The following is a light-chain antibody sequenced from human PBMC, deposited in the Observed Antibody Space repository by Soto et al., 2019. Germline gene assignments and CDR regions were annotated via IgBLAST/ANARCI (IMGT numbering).Light chain of an antibody. V-gene: IGKV2-28*01. CDR2: LGS. CDR1: QSLLHSNGFNY. Sequence: DIVMTQSPLSLPVTPGEPASISCRSSQSLLHSNGFNYLDWYLQKPGQSPQLLIYLGSNRASGVHDRFSGSASGTDFTLKISRVEAEDVGVYFCMQTLQTPYTFGQGTKLEIK. CDR3: MQTLQTPYT. J-gene: IGKJ2*01.